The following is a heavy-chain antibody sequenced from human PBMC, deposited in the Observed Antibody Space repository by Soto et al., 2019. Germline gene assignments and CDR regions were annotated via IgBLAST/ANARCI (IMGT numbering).Heavy chain of an antibody. V-gene: IGHV3-30*18. CDR1: GFTFSSYG. CDR3: AKDFFLLRHYYDSSGYNLRNNLFDP. D-gene: IGHD3-22*01. Sequence: PGGSLRLSCAASGFTFSSYGMHWVRQAPGKGLEWVAVISYDGSNTYYADSVKGRFTISRDNSKNTLYLQMNSVRAEDTAVYYCAKDFFLLRHYYDSSGYNLRNNLFDPWGQGT. CDR2: ISYDGSNT. J-gene: IGHJ5*02.